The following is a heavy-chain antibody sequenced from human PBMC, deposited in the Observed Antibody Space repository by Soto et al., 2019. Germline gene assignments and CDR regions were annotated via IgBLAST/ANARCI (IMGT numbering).Heavy chain of an antibody. Sequence: QVQLVQSGAEVKKPGSSVKVSCKASGGTFSSYTISWVRQAPGQGLEWMGRIIPILGIANYAQKFQGRVTITADKSTSTAYMEMSSLRSEDTAVYYCAEGDYGPHEYWYFDLWGRGTLVTVSS. CDR3: AEGDYGPHEYWYFDL. CDR1: GGTFSSYT. J-gene: IGHJ2*01. D-gene: IGHD4-17*01. V-gene: IGHV1-69*02. CDR2: IIPILGIA.